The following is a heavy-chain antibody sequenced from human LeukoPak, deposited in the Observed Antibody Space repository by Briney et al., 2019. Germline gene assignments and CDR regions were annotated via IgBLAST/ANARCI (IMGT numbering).Heavy chain of an antibody. CDR3: ARGSYDSSDFEYFQH. CDR2: INPDSGDT. V-gene: IGHV1-2*02. D-gene: IGHD3-22*01. CDR1: GYTFTGYY. J-gene: IGHJ1*01. Sequence: ASVKVSCKASGYTFTGYYMHWVRQAPGQGLEWMGWINPDSGDTNYAQRFQGRATMTRDTSISTAYMEKRRLTSDDTAVYYCARGSYDSSDFEYFQHWGQGTLVTVSS.